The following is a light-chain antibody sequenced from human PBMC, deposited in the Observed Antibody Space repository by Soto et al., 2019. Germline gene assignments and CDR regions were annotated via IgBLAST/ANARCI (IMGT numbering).Light chain of an antibody. CDR1: SSNIGAGYD. V-gene: IGLV1-40*01. Sequence: QSVLTQPPSVSGAPGQRVTISCTGSSSNIGAGYDVHWYHQPPGTAPKLLIYGNNNRPSGVPDRFSGSKSGTAASLAITGHQAEDDADYCCQSYDSSLSGGIFGGGTKLTVL. CDR3: QSYDSSLSGGI. J-gene: IGLJ2*01. CDR2: GNN.